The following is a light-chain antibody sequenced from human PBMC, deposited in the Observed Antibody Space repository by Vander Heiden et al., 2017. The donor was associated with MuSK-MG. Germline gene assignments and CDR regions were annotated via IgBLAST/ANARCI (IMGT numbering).Light chain of an antibody. CDR1: QSISSL. Sequence: IVLTQSPATLSLSPGERATLSCRASQSISSLLAWYQQIPGQAPRLLIHDASNRATGIPARFSGSGSGTDFTLTISSLEPEDFAVYYCQQRSNWPLTFGGGTKVEIK. CDR3: QQRSNWPLT. V-gene: IGKV3-11*01. J-gene: IGKJ4*01. CDR2: DAS.